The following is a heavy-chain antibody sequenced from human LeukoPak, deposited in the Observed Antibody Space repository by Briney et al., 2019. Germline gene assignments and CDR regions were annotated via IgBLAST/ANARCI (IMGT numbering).Heavy chain of an antibody. Sequence: GGSLRLSCAASGFTFSNYYMSWVRQAPGKGLEWLAVISYDGKNTYYADAVEGRFTISRDNSKNTLSIQMNSLRAIDTAVYYCARGGEYYGGSGSYYRHSYFDQWGQGTLVTVSS. J-gene: IGHJ4*02. D-gene: IGHD3-10*01. CDR3: ARGGEYYGGSGSYYRHSYFDQ. CDR2: ISYDGKNT. V-gene: IGHV3-30*03. CDR1: GFTFSNYY.